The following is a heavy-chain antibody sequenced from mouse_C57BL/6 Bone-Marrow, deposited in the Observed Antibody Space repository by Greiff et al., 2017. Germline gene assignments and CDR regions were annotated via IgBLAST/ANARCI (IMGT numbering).Heavy chain of an antibody. V-gene: IGHV1-63*01. CDR1: GYTFTNYW. CDR3: ARIYYGSSYDY. CDR2: IYPGGGYT. Sequence: VQLQQSGAELVRPGTSVKMSCTASGYTFTNYWIGWAKQRPGHGLEWIGDIYPGGGYTNYNEKFKGKATLTADKSSSTAYMQFSSLPSEDSAIYYCARIYYGSSYDYWGQGTTLTVSS. D-gene: IGHD1-1*01. J-gene: IGHJ2*01.